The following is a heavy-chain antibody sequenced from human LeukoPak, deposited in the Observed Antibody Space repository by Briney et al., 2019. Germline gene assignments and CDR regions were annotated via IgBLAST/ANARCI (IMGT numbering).Heavy chain of an antibody. J-gene: IGHJ4*02. V-gene: IGHV4-59*01. CDR1: GGSISSYY. CDR2: IYYSGST. CDR3: ARGGRCHPQFDY. D-gene: IGHD3-16*01. Sequence: SETLSLTCTVSGGSISSYYWSWIRQPPGKGLEWIGYIYYSGSTNYNPSLKSRVTISVDTSKNQFSLKLSSVTAADTAVYYCARGGRCHPQFDYWGQGTLVTVSS.